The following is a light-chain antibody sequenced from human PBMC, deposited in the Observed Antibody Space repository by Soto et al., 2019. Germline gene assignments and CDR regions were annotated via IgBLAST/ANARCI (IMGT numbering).Light chain of an antibody. V-gene: IGKV1-27*01. CDR2: AAS. Sequence: DIQMTQYPSSLSTSVGDRVTITSRASPGIINYLAWYQQKPGKVPKLLIYAASTLQSGVPSRFSGSGSGTEFTLTISSLQPEDVATYYCQKYNSAPLTFGQGTRLEIK. CDR3: QKYNSAPLT. J-gene: IGKJ5*01. CDR1: PGIINY.